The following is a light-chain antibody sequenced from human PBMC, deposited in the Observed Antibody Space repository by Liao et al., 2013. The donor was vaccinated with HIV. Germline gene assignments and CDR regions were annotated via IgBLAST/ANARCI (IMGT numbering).Light chain of an antibody. V-gene: IGLV3-21*01. Sequence: SYVLTQPPSVSAAPGKTARITCGGHYIRGKLVHWYKQKPGQAPVLVIDYDSDRPSGIPERFSGSNSGNTATLTISRAQAMDEADYYCQAWDSGTGVFGTGTKVTV. CDR2: YDS. CDR3: QAWDSGTGV. J-gene: IGLJ1*01. CDR1: YIRGKL.